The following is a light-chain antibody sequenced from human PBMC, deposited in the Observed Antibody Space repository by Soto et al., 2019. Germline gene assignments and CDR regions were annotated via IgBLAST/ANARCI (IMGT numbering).Light chain of an antibody. Sequence: EIVLTQSPGTLSLSPGQRATLSCRASQSLSSSFLAWYQQKPGQAPRLLIYGASSRAAGIPDGFSGSGSGTDFTLTISSLEPEDFAVYYCHQFATSRSFGQGTKVDMK. CDR1: QSLSSSF. J-gene: IGKJ1*01. CDR3: HQFATSRS. V-gene: IGKV3-20*01. CDR2: GAS.